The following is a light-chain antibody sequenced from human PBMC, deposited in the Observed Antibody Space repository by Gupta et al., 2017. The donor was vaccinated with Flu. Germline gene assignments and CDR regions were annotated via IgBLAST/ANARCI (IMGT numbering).Light chain of an antibody. CDR3: GSYAAGYQYL. CDR2: EVN. V-gene: IGLV2-8*01. Sequence: QSALTQPPSASGSPEQSVTISCTATSSYVCGFNTVSWYQHHPGKALKLIIFEVNKRPSGVPDRFSGSKSGTTASLTVSGFQAEYEAGYYCGSYAAGYQYLFGGGTKVAVL. CDR1: SSYVCGFNT. J-gene: IGLJ2*01.